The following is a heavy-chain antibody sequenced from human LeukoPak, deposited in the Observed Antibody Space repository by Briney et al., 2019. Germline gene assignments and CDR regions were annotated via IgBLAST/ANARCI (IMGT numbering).Heavy chain of an antibody. Sequence: PGGSLRLSCAASGFTFSSYAMSWVRQAPGKGLEWVSAISGSGGSTYYADSVKGRFTISRDNSKNTLYLQVNSLRAEDTAVYYCAKEAGPVVPAAMPDWYFDLWGRGTLVTVSS. CDR2: ISGSGGST. J-gene: IGHJ2*01. CDR1: GFTFSSYA. CDR3: AKEAGPVVPAAMPDWYFDL. D-gene: IGHD2-2*01. V-gene: IGHV3-23*01.